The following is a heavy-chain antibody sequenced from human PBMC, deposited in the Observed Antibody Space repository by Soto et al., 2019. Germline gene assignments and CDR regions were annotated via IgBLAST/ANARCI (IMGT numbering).Heavy chain of an antibody. CDR3: AKKGYYPSGKINLFDS. CDR1: GYSINSDYY. V-gene: IGHV4-38-2*01. CDR2: VDHSGRT. D-gene: IGHD3-10*01. J-gene: IGHJ4*02. Sequence: ETLSLTCAVSGYSINSDYYWGWIRQPPGKGLEWIGSVDHSGRTYYSPSLRSRLTIFIDTSKNQFSLRLTSVTAADTAMYFCAKKGYYPSGKINLFDSWGPGTLVTVSS.